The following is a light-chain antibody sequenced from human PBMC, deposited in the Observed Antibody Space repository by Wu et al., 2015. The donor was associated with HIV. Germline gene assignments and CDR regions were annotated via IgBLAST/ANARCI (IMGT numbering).Light chain of an antibody. CDR2: AAS. V-gene: IGKV1-27*01. Sequence: EIQMTQSPSSLSASVGDRVTITCRASQGITNYLAWYQQKPGKVPKVLIYAASTLQSGAPSRFSGSGSGTDFTLTISSLQPEDVAVYYCQQPFNWPPEVAFGQGTRLEIK. J-gene: IGKJ5*01. CDR3: QQPFNWPPEVA. CDR1: QGITNY.